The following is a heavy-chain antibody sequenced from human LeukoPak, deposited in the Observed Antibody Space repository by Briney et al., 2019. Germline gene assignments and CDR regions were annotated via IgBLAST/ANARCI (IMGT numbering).Heavy chain of an antibody. Sequence: GGSLRLSCAASGFTFSSYAMSWVRQAPGKGLEWVSAISGSGGSTYYADSAKGRFTISRDNAKNSLYLQMNSLRAEDTAVYYCAKYCGGDCYGMDVWGQGTTVTVSS. J-gene: IGHJ6*02. V-gene: IGHV3-23*01. CDR3: AKYCGGDCYGMDV. CDR1: GFTFSSYA. D-gene: IGHD2-21*01. CDR2: ISGSGGST.